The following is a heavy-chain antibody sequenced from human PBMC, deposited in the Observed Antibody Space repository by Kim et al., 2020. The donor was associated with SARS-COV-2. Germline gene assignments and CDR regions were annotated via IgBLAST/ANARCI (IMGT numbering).Heavy chain of an antibody. CDR3: TRQATDYDNLTGYHLPHPPFDY. CDR1: GFTFSGSA. V-gene: IGHV3-73*01. CDR2: IRSKANSYAT. Sequence: GGSLRLSCAASGFTFSGSAMHWVRQASGKGLEWVGRIRSKANSYATAYAASVKGRFTISRDDSKNTAYLQMNSLKTEDTAVYYCTRQATDYDNLTGYHLPHPPFDYWGQGTLVTVSS. J-gene: IGHJ4*02. D-gene: IGHD3-9*01.